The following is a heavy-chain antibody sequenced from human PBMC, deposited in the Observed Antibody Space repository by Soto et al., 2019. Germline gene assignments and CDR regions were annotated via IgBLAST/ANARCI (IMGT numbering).Heavy chain of an antibody. J-gene: IGHJ5*02. D-gene: IGHD6-6*01. Sequence: EVQLLESGGGLVQPGGSLRLSCAASGFTFSSYAMSWVRQAPGKGLEWVSAISGSGGSTYYADSVKGRFTISRDNSKNTLYLQMNSLRAEDTAVYYCVKVATEYSSSSSWFDPWGQGTLVTVSS. CDR3: VKVATEYSSSSSWFDP. CDR2: ISGSGGST. CDR1: GFTFSSYA. V-gene: IGHV3-23*01.